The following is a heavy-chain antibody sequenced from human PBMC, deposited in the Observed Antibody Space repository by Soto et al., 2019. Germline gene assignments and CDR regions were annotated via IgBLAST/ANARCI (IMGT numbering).Heavy chain of an antibody. CDR2: IDTSRNT. V-gene: IGHV4-4*07. Sequence: PSETLALTCAVSVDSTTTYYWRWIRQPAGKGLEWIGRIDTSRNTNYNPSLKSRVTMSVDMSKQQFSLKLTAVTAADTAVYYCARYSNNWFQTEGMDVWGQGTTVTVS. CDR3: ARYSNNWFQTEGMDV. J-gene: IGHJ6*02. D-gene: IGHD6-13*01. CDR1: VDSTTTYY.